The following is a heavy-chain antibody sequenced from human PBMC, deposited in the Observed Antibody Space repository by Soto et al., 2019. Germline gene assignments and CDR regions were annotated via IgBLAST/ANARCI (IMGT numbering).Heavy chain of an antibody. CDR1: GLTFDDYA. D-gene: IGHD5-18*01. CDR2: ISWNSGNI. CDR3: VRSKGGYSYGTPFDY. J-gene: IGHJ4*02. Sequence: GGSLRLSCAASGLTFDDYAMHWVRQVLGKGLEWVSSISWNSGNIGYADSVKGRFTTSRDNAKNSLYLQMNSLRPEDTALYYCVRSKGGYSYGTPFDYWGQGTMVTVS. V-gene: IGHV3-9*01.